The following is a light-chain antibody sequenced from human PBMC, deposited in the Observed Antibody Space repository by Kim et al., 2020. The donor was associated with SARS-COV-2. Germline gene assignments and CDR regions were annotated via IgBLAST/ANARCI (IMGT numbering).Light chain of an antibody. Sequence: PGGTVTRTCGSSTGAVTTGHYPYWFQQKPGKAPRTLIYDTTNKQTWTPARFSGSLLGGKAALTLSGAQPEDEAEYYCLLYYSGARVFGGGTQLTVL. CDR2: DTT. CDR3: LLYYSGARV. J-gene: IGLJ3*02. V-gene: IGLV7-46*01. CDR1: TGAVTTGHY.